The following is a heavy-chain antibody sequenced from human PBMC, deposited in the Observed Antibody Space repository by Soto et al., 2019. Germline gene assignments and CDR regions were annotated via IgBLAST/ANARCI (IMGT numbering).Heavy chain of an antibody. J-gene: IGHJ4*02. Sequence: QVQLVQSGAEVKKPGSSVKISCKASGGTFSNYAISWVRQAPGHVLEWMGGSIPIFATSNYAQKFQGRVMITADESMRTAHKELSSLSSYVTAVYYSTRAQNWNIPSCFFDYWGQGTLITVSS. D-gene: IGHD1-1*01. V-gene: IGHV1-69*12. CDR3: TRAQNWNIPSCFFDY. CDR2: SIPIFATS. CDR1: GGTFSNYA.